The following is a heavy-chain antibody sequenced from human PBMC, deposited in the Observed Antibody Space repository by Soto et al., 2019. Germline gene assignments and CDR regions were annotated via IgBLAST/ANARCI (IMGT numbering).Heavy chain of an antibody. CDR2: IYYSGST. V-gene: IGHV4-39*01. CDR3: ARLWEDYDFWSAYYLYYFDY. J-gene: IGHJ4*02. CDR1: GGSISSSSYY. Sequence: PSLTCTVSGGSISSSSYYWGWIRQPPGKGLEWIGSIYYSGSTYYNPSLKSRVTISVDTSKNQFSLKLSSVTAADTAVYYCARLWEDYDFWSAYYLYYFDYWGQGTPVPVSP. D-gene: IGHD3-3*01.